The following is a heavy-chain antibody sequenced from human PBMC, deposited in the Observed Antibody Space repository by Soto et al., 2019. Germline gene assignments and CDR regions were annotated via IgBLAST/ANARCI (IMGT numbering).Heavy chain of an antibody. J-gene: IGHJ4*02. V-gene: IGHV6-1*01. CDR3: ARRALTHAFVDY. Sequence: SQTLSLTCVISGDSVSSNSAGWNWIRQSPSRGLEWLGRTYYRSKWYYDYAVSVKSRITISRDISKNTVFLQMNSLRAEDTAVYFCARRALTHAFVDYWGQGTLVTVSS. CDR2: TYYRSKWYY. D-gene: IGHD3-10*01. CDR1: GDSVSSNSAG.